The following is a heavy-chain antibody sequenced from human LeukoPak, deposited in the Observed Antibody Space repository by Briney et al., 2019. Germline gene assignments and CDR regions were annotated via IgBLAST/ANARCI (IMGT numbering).Heavy chain of an antibody. J-gene: IGHJ4*02. V-gene: IGHV1-69*06. Sequence: GASVKVSCKASGGTFSSYAISWVRQAPGQGLEWMGRIIPIFGTANYAQKFQGRVAITADKSTSTAYMGLSSLRSEDTAVYYCAREALLWFGESAGWGQGTLVTVSS. CDR3: AREALLWFGESAG. CDR2: IIPIFGTA. CDR1: GGTFSSYA. D-gene: IGHD3-10*01.